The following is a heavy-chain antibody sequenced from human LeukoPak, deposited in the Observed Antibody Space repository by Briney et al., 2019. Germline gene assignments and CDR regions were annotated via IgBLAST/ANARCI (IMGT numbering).Heavy chain of an antibody. Sequence: PGGSLRLSCAASGFTFSTYGMHWVRQAPGKGLEWVVVIWYDGSNKYSADSVKGRFTISRDNSKNTLYLQMNSLRAEDTALYYCARDMGIGSSPIDYWGQGTLVTVSS. J-gene: IGHJ4*02. CDR1: GFTFSTYG. CDR2: IWYDGSNK. D-gene: IGHD6-6*01. V-gene: IGHV3-33*01. CDR3: ARDMGIGSSPIDY.